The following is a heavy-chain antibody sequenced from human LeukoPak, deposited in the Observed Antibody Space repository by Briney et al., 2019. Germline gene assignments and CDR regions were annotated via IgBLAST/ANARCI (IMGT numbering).Heavy chain of an antibody. V-gene: IGHV4-39*07. CDR2: IYYSGST. Sequence: SETLSLTCTVSGGSISSSSYYWGWIRQPRGKGLEWIGSIYYSGSTNYNPSLKSRVNISLDTPKNQFSLKLISVTAADTAVYFCARLQWLSTPFFDYWGQGTLVTVSS. D-gene: IGHD6-19*01. J-gene: IGHJ4*02. CDR1: GGSISSSSYY. CDR3: ARLQWLSTPFFDY.